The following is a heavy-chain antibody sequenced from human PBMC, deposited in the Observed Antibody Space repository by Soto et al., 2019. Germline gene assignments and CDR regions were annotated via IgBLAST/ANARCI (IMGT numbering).Heavy chain of an antibody. CDR3: ARVGPTSADYYYGMDV. CDR2: ISAYNGNT. J-gene: IGHJ6*02. D-gene: IGHD1-26*01. CDR1: GYTFSNDG. V-gene: IGHV1-18*01. Sequence: QVQLVQSGAEVRRPGASVKVSCKASGYTFSNDGINWVRQAPGQGREWMGWISAYNGNTEYAQNFQGRVTMTTDTSTSTAYMELSSLRSDATAVYSCARVGPTSADYYYGMDVWGLGPTVTVSS.